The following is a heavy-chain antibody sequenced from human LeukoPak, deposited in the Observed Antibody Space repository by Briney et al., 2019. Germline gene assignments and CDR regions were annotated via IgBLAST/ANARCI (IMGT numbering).Heavy chain of an antibody. CDR3: ARETVSGSYLY. CDR1: GYTFTGYY. V-gene: IGHV1-2*02. CDR2: INPNSGGT. D-gene: IGHD1-26*01. Sequence: ASVTVSFKASGYTFTGYYMHWVRQAPGQGLEWMGWINPNSGGTNYAQKFQGRVTMTRDTSISTAYMELSRLRSDDTAVYYCARETVSGSYLYWGQGTLVTVSS. J-gene: IGHJ4*02.